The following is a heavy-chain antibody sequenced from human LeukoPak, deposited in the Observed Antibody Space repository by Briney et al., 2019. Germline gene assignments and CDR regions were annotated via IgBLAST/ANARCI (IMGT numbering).Heavy chain of an antibody. CDR1: GFTFGDYA. CDR3: TRQGLAYYYDSSGYYPPGY. CDR2: IRSRPFGGTT. D-gene: IGHD3-22*01. Sequence: GGSLRLSCTTSGFTFGDYAMSWFRLTPGKGLEWVSYIRSRPFGGTTEYAASVKDRITISRDDSKSIAYLQMNSLKTEDTAVYYCTRQGLAYYYDSSGYYPPGYWGQGTLVTVSS. J-gene: IGHJ4*02. V-gene: IGHV3-49*03.